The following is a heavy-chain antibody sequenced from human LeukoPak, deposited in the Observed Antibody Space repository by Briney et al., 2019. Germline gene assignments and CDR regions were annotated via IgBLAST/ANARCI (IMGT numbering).Heavy chain of an antibody. J-gene: IGHJ6*02. CDR1: GFTVSSNY. D-gene: IGHD1-1*01. CDR3: ARENWIPDYYYYGMDV. V-gene: IGHV3-53*01. Sequence: PGGSLRLSCAASGFTVSSNYMSWVRQAPGKGLEWVSVIYSGGSTYYADSVKGRFTTSRDNSKNTLYLQMNSLRAEDTAVYYCARENWIPDYYYYGMDVWGQGTTVTVSS. CDR2: IYSGGST.